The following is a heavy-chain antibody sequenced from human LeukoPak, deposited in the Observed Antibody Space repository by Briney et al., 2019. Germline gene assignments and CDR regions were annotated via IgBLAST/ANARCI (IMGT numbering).Heavy chain of an antibody. J-gene: IGHJ5*02. CDR1: GFTFSSYA. Sequence: GGSLRLSCAASGFTFSSYAMHWVRQAPGKGLEYVSAISSNGGSTYYANSVKGRFTISRDNSKNTLYVQMSSLRAEDTAVYYCAKDPINYDYSPNWFDPWGQGTLVTVSS. D-gene: IGHD4-11*01. CDR2: ISSNGGST. CDR3: AKDPINYDYSPNWFDP. V-gene: IGHV3-64*01.